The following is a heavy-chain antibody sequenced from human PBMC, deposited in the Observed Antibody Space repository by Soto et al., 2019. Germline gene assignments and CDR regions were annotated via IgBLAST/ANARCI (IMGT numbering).Heavy chain of an antibody. CDR1: GYTFTTYS. D-gene: IGHD6-19*01. CDR2: LNTGNGNT. V-gene: IGHV1-3*04. CDR3: VRGSSGLYPVDY. Sequence: QVQIVTSSAAVKKPGASVKVSCEASGYTFTTYSIHWVRQAPGQRLEWMVWLNTGNGNTKYSQKFQDRVTFTRDTAAITAYMELISLTAEDTGVYYCVRGSSGLYPVDYCGQGTLVTVSS. J-gene: IGHJ4*02.